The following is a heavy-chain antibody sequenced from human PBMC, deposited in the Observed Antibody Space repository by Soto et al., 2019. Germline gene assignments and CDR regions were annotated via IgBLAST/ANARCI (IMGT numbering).Heavy chain of an antibody. J-gene: IGHJ4*02. Sequence: EVQLVESGGGLVQPGGSLRLSCAASGFTFSSYWMSWVRQAPGKGLEWVANIKQDGSEKYYVDSVKGRFTISRDNAKNSLYLQMNSLRAEDTAVYYCARVFWFGELFAPYFDYWGQGTLVTVSS. CDR2: IKQDGSEK. D-gene: IGHD3-10*01. CDR1: GFTFSSYW. V-gene: IGHV3-7*01. CDR3: ARVFWFGELFAPYFDY.